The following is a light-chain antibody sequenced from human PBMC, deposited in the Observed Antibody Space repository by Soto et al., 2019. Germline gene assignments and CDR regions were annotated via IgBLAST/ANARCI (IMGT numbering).Light chain of an antibody. V-gene: IGKV3-20*01. J-gene: IGKJ5*01. CDR2: GAS. CDR3: QQYGLLPLT. CDR1: QGVCSN. Sequence: VLALVTNALAVSPGERATLSCRARQGVCSNLAWYPQRPGQXPRXXIYGASSRAPGIPDRFSGSGYGTHVNLTISRLQTEDRAVQDGQQYGLLPLTFSQGTLLEI.